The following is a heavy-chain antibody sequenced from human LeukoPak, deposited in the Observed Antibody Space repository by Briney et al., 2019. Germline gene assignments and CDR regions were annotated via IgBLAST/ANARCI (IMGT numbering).Heavy chain of an antibody. V-gene: IGHV4-39*01. J-gene: IGHJ4*01. CDR3: ARQVGGSGSYFFPPFDY. Sequence: SETLCLTCTVPGVSISSSSYYWGWIRQPPGKGLEWVGSIYYSGSTYYNPSLRSRVTISVDTSKNQFTLKLSSMTAADTAVYYCARQVGGSGSYFFPPFDYWGHGTLVTVSS. CDR1: GVSISSSSYY. CDR2: IYYSGST. D-gene: IGHD3-10*01.